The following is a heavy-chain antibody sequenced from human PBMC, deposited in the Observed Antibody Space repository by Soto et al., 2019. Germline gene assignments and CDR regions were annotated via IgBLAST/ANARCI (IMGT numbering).Heavy chain of an antibody. CDR1: GGSISSYY. D-gene: IGHD6-13*01. V-gene: IGHV4-59*08. CDR3: ARHGKAAAGNYYYYGMDV. J-gene: IGHJ6*02. Sequence: QVQLQESGPGLVKPSETLSLTCTVSGGSISSYYWSWIRQPPGKGLEWIGFIYYSGSTNYNPSLRNRFTISVYTSKNQFSLKLSSVTAADTAVYYCARHGKAAAGNYYYYGMDVWGQGTTVTVSS. CDR2: IYYSGST.